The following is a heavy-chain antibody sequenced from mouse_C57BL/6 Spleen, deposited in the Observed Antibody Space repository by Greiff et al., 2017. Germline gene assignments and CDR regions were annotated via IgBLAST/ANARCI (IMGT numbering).Heavy chain of an antibody. CDR2: IDPETGGT. D-gene: IGHD2-4*01. CDR1: GYTFTDYE. CDR3: RYYDYDGDY. Sequence: VQLQESGAELVRPGASVTLSCKASGYTFTDYEMHWVKQTPVHGLEWIGAIDPETGGTAYNQKFKGKAILTADKSSSTAYMELRSLTSEDSAVYYCRYYDYDGDYWGQGTTLTVSS. J-gene: IGHJ2*01. V-gene: IGHV1-15*01.